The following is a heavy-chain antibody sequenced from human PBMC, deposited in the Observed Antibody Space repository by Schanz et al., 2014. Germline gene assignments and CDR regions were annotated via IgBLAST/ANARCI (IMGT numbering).Heavy chain of an antibody. CDR3: ARAKRFGDMDV. CDR1: GYTFISYG. Sequence: QVQLVQSGAEVKKPGASVKVSCKASGYTFISYGIKWVRQAPGQGLEWMGWISAYNGHTDYAQKLQGRVTLTTDTSTSTAYMELRNLRSDDTAVYYGARAKRFGDMDVWGQGTTVTVSS. D-gene: IGHD3-10*01. CDR2: ISAYNGHT. J-gene: IGHJ6*02. V-gene: IGHV1-18*01.